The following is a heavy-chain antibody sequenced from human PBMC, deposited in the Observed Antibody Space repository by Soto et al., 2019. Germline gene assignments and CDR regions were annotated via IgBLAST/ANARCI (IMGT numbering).Heavy chain of an antibody. Sequence: QVQLQESGPGLVKPSESLSLTCAVSGGSISSYYWSWIRQPPGKGLEWIGYIYYSGSTNYNPSLKSRVTISVDTSKNRFSLKLISVTAADTAVYYCARSRYTSGWWTPPFDYWGQGTLVTVSS. CDR1: GGSISSYY. J-gene: IGHJ4*02. D-gene: IGHD6-19*01. CDR3: ARSRYTSGWWTPPFDY. CDR2: IYYSGST. V-gene: IGHV4-59*01.